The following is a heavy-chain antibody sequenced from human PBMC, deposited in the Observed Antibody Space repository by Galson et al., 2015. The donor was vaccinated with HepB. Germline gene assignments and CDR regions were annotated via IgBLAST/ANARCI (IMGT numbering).Heavy chain of an antibody. V-gene: IGHV3-73*01. CDR2: IRNRANNYAT. CDR1: GFTFSGSG. Sequence: SLRLSCAASGFTFSGSGIHWVRLASGKGLEWVGRIRNRANNYATAYAASVRGRFTVSRDDSKNTAYLQMNSLKTEDTAVYYCTRPGYGSSWFLDYSHGMDVWGKGTAVTVSS. D-gene: IGHD6-13*01. J-gene: IGHJ6*04. CDR3: TRPGYGSSWFLDYSHGMDV.